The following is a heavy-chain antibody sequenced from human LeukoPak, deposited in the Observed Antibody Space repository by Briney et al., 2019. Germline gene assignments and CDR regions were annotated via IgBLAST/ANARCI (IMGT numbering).Heavy chain of an antibody. CDR3: ARDAQVHYYDSSGYLPPPFDY. CDR1: GYTFTGYY. CDR2: INPNSGGT. V-gene: IGHV1-2*02. J-gene: IGHJ4*02. Sequence: ASVKVSCKASGYTFTGYYMHWVRQAPGQGLEWMGWINPNSGGTNYAQKFQGRVTMTRDTSISTAYMELSRLRSDDTAVYYCARDAQVHYYDSSGYLPPPFDYWGQGTLVTVSS. D-gene: IGHD3-22*01.